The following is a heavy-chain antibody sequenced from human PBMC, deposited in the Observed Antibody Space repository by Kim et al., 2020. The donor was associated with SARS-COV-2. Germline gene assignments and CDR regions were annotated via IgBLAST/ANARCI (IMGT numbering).Heavy chain of an antibody. CDR2: IIPIFGTA. V-gene: IGHV1-69*13. CDR1: GGTFSSYA. Sequence: SVKVSCKASGGTFSSYAISWVLQAPGQGLEWMGGIIPIFGTANYAQKFQGRVTITADESTSTAYMELSSLRSEDTAVYYCARGPNYDIFTGSDYWGQGTLVTVSS. CDR3: ARGPNYDIFTGSDY. J-gene: IGHJ4*02. D-gene: IGHD3-9*01.